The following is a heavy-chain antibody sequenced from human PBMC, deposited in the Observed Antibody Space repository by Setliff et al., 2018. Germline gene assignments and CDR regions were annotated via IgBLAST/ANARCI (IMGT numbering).Heavy chain of an antibody. D-gene: IGHD3-22*01. CDR2: ISNDDTKK. V-gene: IGHV3-30*03. Sequence: GGSLRLSCAASGFTFSPYIIHWVRQAPGKGLEWVALISNDDTKKYFADSVKGRFTISRDSSRSTLYLQMNSLRAEDTAVYYCTTDSMFYFDSSGYHVLDYWGQGTLVTVSS. CDR3: TTDSMFYFDSSGYHVLDY. CDR1: GFTFSPYI. J-gene: IGHJ4*02.